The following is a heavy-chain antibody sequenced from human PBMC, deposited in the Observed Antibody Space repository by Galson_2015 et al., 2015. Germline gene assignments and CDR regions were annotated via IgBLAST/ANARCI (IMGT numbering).Heavy chain of an antibody. CDR3: AREILPGDDYSNVGVLNY. J-gene: IGHJ4*02. V-gene: IGHV3-30-3*01. CDR2: ISYDGSNK. D-gene: IGHD4-11*01. CDR1: GFTFSSYA. Sequence: SLRLSCAASGFTFSSYAMHWVRQAPGKGLEWVAVISYDGSNKYYADSVKGRFTISRDNSKNTLYLQMNSLRAEDTAVYYCAREILPGDDYSNVGVLNYWGQGTLVTVSS.